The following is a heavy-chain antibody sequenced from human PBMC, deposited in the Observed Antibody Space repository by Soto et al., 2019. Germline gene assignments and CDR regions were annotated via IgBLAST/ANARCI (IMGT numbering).Heavy chain of an antibody. CDR2: IYSGGST. CDR3: ARDRVESGYPEYFQH. Sequence: EVQLVESGGGLIQPGGSLRLSFAASGFTVISNYMSWVRQPPGKGLEWVSVIYSGGSTYYADSVKGRFTISRDNSKNTLYLQMNSLRAEDTAVYYCARDRVESGYPEYFQHWGQGTLVTVSS. V-gene: IGHV3-53*01. J-gene: IGHJ1*01. D-gene: IGHD3-22*01. CDR1: GFTVISNY.